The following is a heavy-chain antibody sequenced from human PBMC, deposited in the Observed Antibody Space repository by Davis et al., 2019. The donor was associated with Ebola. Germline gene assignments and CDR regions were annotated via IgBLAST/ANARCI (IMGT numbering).Heavy chain of an antibody. CDR1: GGSISSYY. CDR3: ARGRIAYYYYYYMDV. J-gene: IGHJ6*03. D-gene: IGHD1-14*01. CDR2: IYTSGST. V-gene: IGHV4-4*07. Sequence: PSETLSLTCTVSGGSISSYYWSWIRQPAGKGLEWIGRIYTSGSTNYNPSLKSRVTMSVDTSKNQFSLKLSSVTAADTAVYYCARGRIAYYYYYYMDVWGKGTTVTVSS.